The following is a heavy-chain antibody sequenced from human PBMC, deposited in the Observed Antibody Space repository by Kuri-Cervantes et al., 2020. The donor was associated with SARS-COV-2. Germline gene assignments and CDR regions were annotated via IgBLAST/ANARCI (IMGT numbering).Heavy chain of an antibody. V-gene: IGHV4-38-2*02. CDR3: ARHPGWLRSEFDYGMDV. Sequence: SETLSLTCTVSGYSISSGYYWGWIRQPPGKGLEWIGSIYHSGSTYYNPSLKSRVTISVDTSKNQFSLKLSSVTAADTAVYYCARHPGWLRSEFDYGMDVWGQGTTVTVSS. D-gene: IGHD5-12*01. CDR2: IYHSGST. CDR1: GYSISSGYY. J-gene: IGHJ6*02.